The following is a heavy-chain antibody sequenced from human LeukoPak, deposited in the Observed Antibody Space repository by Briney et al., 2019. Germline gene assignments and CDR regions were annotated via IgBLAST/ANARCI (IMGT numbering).Heavy chain of an antibody. J-gene: IGHJ3*02. CDR2: IYHSGIT. V-gene: IGHV4-38-2*01. CDR3: ARTEGGYSYGSAFDI. CDR1: DYSISRGYY. Sequence: SETLSLTCAVSDYSISRGYYWGWIRQPPGKGLEWIGSIYHSGITYYNPSLKSRVTISVDTSKNQFSLKLTSVTAADTAVYHCARTEGGYSYGSAFDIWGQGTMVTVSS. D-gene: IGHD5-18*01.